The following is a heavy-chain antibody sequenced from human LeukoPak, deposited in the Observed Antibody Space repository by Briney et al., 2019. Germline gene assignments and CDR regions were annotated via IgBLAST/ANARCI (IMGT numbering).Heavy chain of an antibody. J-gene: IGHJ4*02. CDR2: ISGSGGST. V-gene: IGHV3-23*01. CDR1: GFTFSSYA. CDR3: AKDLLVTGSEYYFDY. Sequence: PGGSLRLSCAASGFTFSSYAMSWVRQAPGKGLEWVSAISGSGGSTYYADSVKGRLTISRDNSKNTLYLQMNSLRDEDTAVYYCAKDLLVTGSEYYFDYWGQGTLVTVSS. D-gene: IGHD1-14*01.